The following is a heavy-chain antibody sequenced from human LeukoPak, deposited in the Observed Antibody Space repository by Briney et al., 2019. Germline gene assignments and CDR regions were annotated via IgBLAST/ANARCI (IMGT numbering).Heavy chain of an antibody. D-gene: IGHD2-2*03. Sequence: SVKVSRKASGGTFSSYAISWVRQAPGQGLEWMGGIIPIFGTANYAQKFQGRVTITADESTSTAYMELSSLRSEDTAVYYCARQAGYCSSTSCSLNWFDPWAREPWSPSPQ. CDR1: GGTFSSYA. V-gene: IGHV1-69*13. CDR2: IIPIFGTA. CDR3: ARQAGYCSSTSCSLNWFDP. J-gene: IGHJ5*02.